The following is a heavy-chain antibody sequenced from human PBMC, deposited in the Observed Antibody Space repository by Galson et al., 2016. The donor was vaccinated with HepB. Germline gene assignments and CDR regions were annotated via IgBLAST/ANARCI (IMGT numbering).Heavy chain of an antibody. CDR3: ARGSYYYIKHGMDV. CDR1: AFTFSSHA. D-gene: IGHD3-10*01. J-gene: IGHJ6*02. Sequence: SLRLSCAASAFTFSSHAMHWVRQAPGKGLEWVAYISYDGSKKDYTDSVKGRFAITRDNAESTLYLQMNSLRAEDMGVYYCARGSYYYIKHGMDVWGQGTTVTVSS. V-gene: IGHV3-30*09. CDR2: ISYDGSKK.